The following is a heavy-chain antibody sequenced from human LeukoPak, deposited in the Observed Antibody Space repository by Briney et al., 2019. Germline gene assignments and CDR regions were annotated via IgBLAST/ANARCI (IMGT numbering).Heavy chain of an antibody. V-gene: IGHV4-39*07. J-gene: IGHJ5*02. CDR3: ARVSIAVAVMSFPGGYNWFDP. D-gene: IGHD6-19*01. CDR1: GGSISSSSYY. Sequence: SETLSLTCTVSGGSISSSSYYWGWIRQPPGKGLEWIGEINHSGSTNYNPSLKSRVTISVDTSKNQFSLKLSSVTAADTAVYYCARVSIAVAVMSFPGGYNWFDPWGQGTLVTVSS. CDR2: INHSGST.